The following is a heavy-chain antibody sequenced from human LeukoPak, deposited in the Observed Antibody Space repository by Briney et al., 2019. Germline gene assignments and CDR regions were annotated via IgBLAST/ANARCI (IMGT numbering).Heavy chain of an antibody. D-gene: IGHD6-13*01. J-gene: IGHJ4*02. CDR2: INPSGGST. CDR3: AREDWGSSSWYGLVDY. Sequence: ASVKVSCKASGYTFTSYYMHWVRQAPGQGLEWMGIINPSGGSTSYAQKFQGRVTMTRDMSTSTVYMELSSLRSEDTAVYYCAREDWGSSSWYGLVDYWGQGTLVTVSS. CDR1: GYTFTSYY. V-gene: IGHV1-46*01.